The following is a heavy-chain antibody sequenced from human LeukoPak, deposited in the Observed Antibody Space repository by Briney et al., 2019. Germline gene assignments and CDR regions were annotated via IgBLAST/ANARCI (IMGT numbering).Heavy chain of an antibody. CDR1: GFTFSNAW. J-gene: IGHJ5*02. CDR3: AKDPVVRLMIVVRGGNWFDP. V-gene: IGHV3-23*01. Sequence: GGSLRLSCAASGFTFSNAWMSWVRQASGKGLEWVSAISGSGGSTYYADSVKGRFTISRDNSKNTLYLQMNSLRAEDTAVYYCAKDPVVRLMIVVRGGNWFDPWGQGTLVTVSS. CDR2: ISGSGGST. D-gene: IGHD3-22*01.